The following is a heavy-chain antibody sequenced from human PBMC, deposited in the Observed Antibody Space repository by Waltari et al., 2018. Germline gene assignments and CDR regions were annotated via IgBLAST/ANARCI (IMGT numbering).Heavy chain of an antibody. V-gene: IGHV4-34*01. CDR2: INRDGTA. Sequence: QAQLHQWGAGLLKPSETLSLTCAVSGGSFSGYFWSWIRQSPGKGLEGIGEINRDGTANYNPSLKSRCGMSVDTIKGQISLSLSSVTAADAAVYYCARVGDYHGSGRFGLDVWGRGTRVTVSS. CDR1: GGSFSGYF. D-gene: IGHD3-10*01. CDR3: ARVGDYHGSGRFGLDV. J-gene: IGHJ6*02.